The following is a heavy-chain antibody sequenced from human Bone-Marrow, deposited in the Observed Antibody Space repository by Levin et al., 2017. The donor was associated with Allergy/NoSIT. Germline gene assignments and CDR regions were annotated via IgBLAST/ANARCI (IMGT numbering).Heavy chain of an antibody. V-gene: IGHV3-48*03. CDR3: AKGGHSSGYWSHALDV. D-gene: IGHD3-22*01. CDR1: GFTFSSYE. Sequence: GESLKISCAASGFTFSSYEMNWVRQAPGKGLEWVSYISSSGSTIYYADSVKGRFTISRDNAKNSLYLQMNSLRPEDTALYYCAKGGHSSGYWSHALDVWGQGTMVTVSS. J-gene: IGHJ3*01. CDR2: ISSSGSTI.